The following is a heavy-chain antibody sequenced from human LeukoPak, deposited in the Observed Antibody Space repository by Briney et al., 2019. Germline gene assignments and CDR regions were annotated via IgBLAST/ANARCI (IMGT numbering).Heavy chain of an antibody. D-gene: IGHD6-13*01. CDR2: ISSIGITV. J-gene: IGHJ4*02. CDR1: GFTFSDYY. V-gene: IGHV3-11*01. CDR3: ARSGIAAAGTPFDY. Sequence: GGSRRLSCAASGFTFSDYYMIWIRQAPGKGLEWVSYISSIGITVYYADSVKGRFTISRDNAKNSLYLQMNSLRAEDTAVYYCARSGIAAAGTPFDYWGQGTLVTVSS.